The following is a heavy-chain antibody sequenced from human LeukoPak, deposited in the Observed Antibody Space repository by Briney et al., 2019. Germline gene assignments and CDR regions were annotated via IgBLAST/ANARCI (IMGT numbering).Heavy chain of an antibody. CDR2: ISQGGSTT. D-gene: IGHD2-15*01. CDR3: VRGGGPSYKYNAFDL. J-gene: IGHJ3*01. Sequence: PGGSLRLSCIVSGLTSSIFEMNWVRQAPGKGLEWVSYISQGGSTTDYADSVKGRFTISRDNAKNSLYLQMSSLRAEDTAIYYCVRGGGPSYKYNAFDLWGQGTMVTVYS. CDR1: GLTSSIFE. V-gene: IGHV3-48*03.